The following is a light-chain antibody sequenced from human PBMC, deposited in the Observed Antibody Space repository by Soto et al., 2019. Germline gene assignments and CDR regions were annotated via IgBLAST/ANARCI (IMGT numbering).Light chain of an antibody. V-gene: IGKV3-11*01. CDR3: QQRSNSPPWIT. J-gene: IGKJ5*01. CDR1: QSVSIY. CDR2: DAS. Sequence: EVVLTQSPATLSLSPGDRATLSCRASQSVSIYLAWYQQKPGQAPRLLIYDASNRATGIPAKFSGSGSGTDLPLTISSLEPEDSGVYYCQQRSNSPPWITFGQGTRLEIK.